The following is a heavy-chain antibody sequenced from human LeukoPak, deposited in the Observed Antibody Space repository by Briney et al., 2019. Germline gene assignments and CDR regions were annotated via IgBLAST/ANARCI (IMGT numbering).Heavy chain of an antibody. Sequence: ASLRLSCVASGFTFSSYAINWVRQAPGKGLEWVSVLTGDGNTYYADSVKGRFTNSRDDSKNTLFLQMNSLRAEDTAVYFCAKVKWKLIGYFDYWGQGTLVTVSS. CDR3: AKVKWKLIGYFDY. V-gene: IGHV3-23*01. CDR2: LTGDGNT. D-gene: IGHD1-20*01. CDR1: GFTFSSYA. J-gene: IGHJ4*02.